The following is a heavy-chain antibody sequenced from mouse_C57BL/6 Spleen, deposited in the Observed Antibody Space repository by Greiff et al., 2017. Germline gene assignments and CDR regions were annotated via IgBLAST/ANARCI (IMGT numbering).Heavy chain of an antibody. Sequence: EVKLVESGGGLVKPGGSLKLSCAASGFTFSSYTMSWVRQTPEKRLEWVATISGGGGNTYYPDSVKGRFTISRDNAKNTLYLQMSSLRSEDTAVYYCARPGGQLRLRDAMDYWGQGTSVTVSS. J-gene: IGHJ4*01. CDR2: ISGGGGNT. CDR1: GFTFSSYT. V-gene: IGHV5-9*04. CDR3: ARPGGQLRLRDAMDY. D-gene: IGHD3-2*02.